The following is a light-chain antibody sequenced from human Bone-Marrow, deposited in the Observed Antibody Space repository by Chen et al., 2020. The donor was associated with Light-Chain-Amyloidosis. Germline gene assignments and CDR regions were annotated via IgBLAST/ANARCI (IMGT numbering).Light chain of an antibody. CDR2: DDS. V-gene: IGLV3-21*02. CDR3: QVWDRSGDRPV. J-gene: IGLJ3*02. CDR1: NIGSTS. Sequence: SYVLTQPSSVSVAPGQTATIACGGNNIGSTSVHWYQQTPGQAPLLVVYDDSDRPSGIPERLSGSNAGHTATLTISRVEARDEADYYCQVWDRSGDRPVFGGGTKLTVL.